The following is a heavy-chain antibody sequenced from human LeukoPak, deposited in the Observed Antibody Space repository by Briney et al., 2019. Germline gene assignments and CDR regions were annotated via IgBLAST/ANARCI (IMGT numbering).Heavy chain of an antibody. CDR1: GGSFSGYY. D-gene: IGHD3-16*01. CDR3: ARGKGGIQFN. CDR2: INHSGST. J-gene: IGHJ4*02. V-gene: IGHV4-34*01. Sequence: SETLSLTCAVYGGSFSGYYWSWIRQPPGKGLEWIGEINHSGSTNYNPSLKSRVTISVDTSKNQFSLKLSSVTAADTAVYYCARGKGGIQFNWGQGTLVTVSS.